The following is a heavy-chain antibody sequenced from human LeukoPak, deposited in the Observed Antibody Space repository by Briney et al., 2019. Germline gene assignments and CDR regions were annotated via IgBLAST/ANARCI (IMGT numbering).Heavy chain of an antibody. Sequence: GGSLRLSCAASGFTFSSYAMHWVRQAPGKGLEWVAVISYDGSNKYYADSVKGRFTISRGNSKNTLYLQMNSLRAEDTAVYYCARDHSSSLDYWGQGTLVTVSS. D-gene: IGHD6-6*01. CDR3: ARDHSSSLDY. CDR1: GFTFSSYA. V-gene: IGHV3-30-3*01. J-gene: IGHJ4*02. CDR2: ISYDGSNK.